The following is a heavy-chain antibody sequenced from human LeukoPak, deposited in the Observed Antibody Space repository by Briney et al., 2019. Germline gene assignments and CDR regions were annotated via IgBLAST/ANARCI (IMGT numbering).Heavy chain of an antibody. V-gene: IGHV1-18*01. J-gene: IGHJ5*02. CDR2: ISPYNGHT. D-gene: IGHD6-13*01. CDR3: ARVSSVQQLVRPSGFDP. Sequence: GASVKVSCKASGYTFTDYGISWVRQAPGQGLEWMGWISPYNGHTNYAQKLQGRVTMTTDTSTSTAYMELRSLRSDDTAVYYCARVSSVQQLVRPSGFDPWGQGTLVTVSS. CDR1: GYTFTDYG.